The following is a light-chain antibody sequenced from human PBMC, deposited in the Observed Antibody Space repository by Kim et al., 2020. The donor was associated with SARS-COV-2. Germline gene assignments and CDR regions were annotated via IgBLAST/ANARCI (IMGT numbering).Light chain of an antibody. V-gene: IGKV3-11*01. CDR2: DAS. CDR3: QQRSNWWT. J-gene: IGKJ1*01. Sequence: SCSPGERATHSCRASQSGSIYLAWYQQKPGQAPRLLIYDASSRATGIPARFSGSGSGTDFTLTISSLEPEDFAVYYCQQRSNWWTFGQGTKVDIK. CDR1: QSGSIY.